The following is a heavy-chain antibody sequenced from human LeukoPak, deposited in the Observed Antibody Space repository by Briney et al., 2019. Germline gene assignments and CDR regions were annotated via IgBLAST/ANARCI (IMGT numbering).Heavy chain of an antibody. V-gene: IGHV3-23*01. J-gene: IGHJ5*02. CDR2: ISGSGINT. D-gene: IGHD3-16*01. CDR1: GFTFSSYA. CDR3: AKDYEPLVGVHRWGDWFDP. Sequence: GGSLRLSCAASGFTFSSYAMSWVRQAPGRGLEWVAIISGSGINTYYADSVKGRFTISRDNSKNTLYLQMNSLRAEDTAVYYCAKDYEPLVGVHRWGDWFDPWGQGTLVTVSS.